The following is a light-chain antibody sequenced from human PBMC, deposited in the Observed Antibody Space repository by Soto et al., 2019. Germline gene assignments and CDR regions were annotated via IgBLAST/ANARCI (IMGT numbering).Light chain of an antibody. J-gene: IGKJ4*01. CDR1: QSVSGY. V-gene: IGKV3-11*01. Sequence: EIVFTQSPSTLSLSPGERATLSCRASQSVSGYLDWYQQKPGQAPRLLIYATSIRATGIPARFSGSGSGTDFTLTISSLEPEDFAVYYCQQRSDWPPGLTFGGGTKVDIK. CDR2: ATS. CDR3: QQRSDWPPGLT.